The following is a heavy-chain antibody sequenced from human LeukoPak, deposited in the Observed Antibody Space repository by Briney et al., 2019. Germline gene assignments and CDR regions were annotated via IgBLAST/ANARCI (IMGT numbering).Heavy chain of an antibody. CDR1: GFTFSSYA. D-gene: IGHD5-12*01. J-gene: IGHJ5*02. CDR2: ISYDGSNK. CDR3: ARVLTYSGYDTNWFDP. V-gene: IGHV3-30-3*01. Sequence: GGSLRLSCAASGFTFSSYAMSWVRQAPGKGLEWVAVISYDGSNKYYADSVKGRFTISRDNSKNTLYLQMNSLRAEDTAVYYCARVLTYSGYDTNWFDPWGQGTLVTVSS.